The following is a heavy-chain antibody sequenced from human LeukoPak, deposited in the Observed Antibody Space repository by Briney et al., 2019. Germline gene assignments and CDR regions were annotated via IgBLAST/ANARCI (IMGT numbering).Heavy chain of an antibody. CDR1: GFTVSNNY. CDR3: ARGNYASTGPGALDI. D-gene: IGHD3-22*01. J-gene: IGHJ3*02. Sequence: PGGSLRLSCAASGFTVSNNYMSWVRQAPGKGLGWVSVMYSGGSTNYAGSVKGRFIISRDDSKNILDLQMNSMKAEDTAVYYCARGNYASTGPGALDIWGQGTMVTVSS. V-gene: IGHV3-53*01. CDR2: MYSGGST.